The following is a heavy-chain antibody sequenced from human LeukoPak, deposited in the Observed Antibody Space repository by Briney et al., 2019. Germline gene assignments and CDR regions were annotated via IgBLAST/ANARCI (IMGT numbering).Heavy chain of an antibody. V-gene: IGHV4-34*01. D-gene: IGHD2-21*01. Sequence: SQTLSLTCAVYGGSFSGYYWSWIRQPPGKGLEWIGEINHSGSTNYNPSLKSRVTISVDTSKNQFSLKLSSVTAADTAVYYCARGWRPLWHLDYWDQGTLVTVSS. CDR3: ARGWRPLWHLDY. CDR1: GGSFSGYY. CDR2: INHSGST. J-gene: IGHJ4*02.